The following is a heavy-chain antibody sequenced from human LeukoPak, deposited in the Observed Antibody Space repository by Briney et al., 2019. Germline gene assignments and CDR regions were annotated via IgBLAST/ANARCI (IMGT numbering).Heavy chain of an antibody. CDR2: IYHSGST. Sequence: PSETLSLTCTVSGGSISSGGYYWSWIRQPPGKGLEWIGYIYHSGSTYYNPSLKSRVTISVDTSKNQFSLKLSSVTAADTAVYYCASGSSGYYLPDRMSFDLWGRGTLVTVSS. V-gene: IGHV4-30-2*05. J-gene: IGHJ2*01. CDR1: GGSISSGGYY. D-gene: IGHD3-22*01. CDR3: ASGSSGYYLPDRMSFDL.